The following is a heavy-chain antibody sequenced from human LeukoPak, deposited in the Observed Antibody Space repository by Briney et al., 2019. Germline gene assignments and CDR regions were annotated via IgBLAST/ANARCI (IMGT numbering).Heavy chain of an antibody. CDR1: GYTFTSYG. Sequence: ASVKVSCKASGYTFTSYGISWVRQAPGQGLEWMGWISVYNGNINYARKLQGRVTMTTDTSTSTVYMELRSLRSDDTAVYYCTRDXXPXQPXGMYYYYYMDVWGKGTTVTVSS. J-gene: IGHJ6*03. CDR3: TRDXXPXQPXGMYYYYYMDV. D-gene: IGHD2-2*01. V-gene: IGHV1-18*01. CDR2: ISVYNGNI.